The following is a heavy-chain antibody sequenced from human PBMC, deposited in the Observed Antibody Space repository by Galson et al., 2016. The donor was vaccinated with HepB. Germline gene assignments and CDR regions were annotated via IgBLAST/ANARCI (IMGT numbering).Heavy chain of an antibody. V-gene: IGHV1-18*01. CDR3: ARGLISSGGVAATPCDY. D-gene: IGHD2-15*01. CDR2: ISAYNGNT. J-gene: IGHJ3*01. Sequence: SVKVSCKASGYTFTSYGISWVRQAPGQGLEWMGWISAYNGNTNYAQKLQGRVTMTKDTSTSTAYMELRSLRSDDPAVYYCARGLISSGGVAATPCDYWGQGTMVTVSS. CDR1: GYTFTSYG.